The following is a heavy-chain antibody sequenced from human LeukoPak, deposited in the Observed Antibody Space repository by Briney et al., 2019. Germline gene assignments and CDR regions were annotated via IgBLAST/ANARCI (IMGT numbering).Heavy chain of an antibody. V-gene: IGHV1-18*01. CDR1: GYTFTSYG. Sequence: VASVTVSCTASGYTFTSYGISWVRQAPGQGLEWMGWISAYNGNTNYAQKLQGRVTMTTDTSTSTAYMELRSLRSDDTAVYYCASVVGAHDYIDYWGQGTLVTVSS. CDR3: ASVVGAHDYIDY. D-gene: IGHD2-15*01. J-gene: IGHJ4*02. CDR2: ISAYNGNT.